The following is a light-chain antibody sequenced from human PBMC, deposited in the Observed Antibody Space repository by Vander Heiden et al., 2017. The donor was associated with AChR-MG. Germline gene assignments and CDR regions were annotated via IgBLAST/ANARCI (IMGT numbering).Light chain of an antibody. CDR1: QSISSY. Sequence: DIQMTQSPSSLSASVGDRVTITCRASQSISSYLNWYQQKPGKGPKVLIYAASSLQSGVPSRFSGRGSGTDFTLTISSLQPEDFATYYCQQSDRTPWTFGQGTKVEVK. CDR2: AAS. J-gene: IGKJ1*01. V-gene: IGKV1-39*01. CDR3: QQSDRTPWT.